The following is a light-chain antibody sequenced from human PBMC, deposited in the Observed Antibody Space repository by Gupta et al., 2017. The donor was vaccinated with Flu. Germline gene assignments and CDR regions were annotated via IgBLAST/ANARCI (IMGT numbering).Light chain of an antibody. CDR1: HSISTY. V-gene: IGKV1-39*01. J-gene: IGKJ1*01. CDR3: QQSYNTSWT. Sequence: PGSLSASVGDRVTITCRTSHSISTYLNWYQQKPGTAPKVLIYAAFSLQSGVPSRFSGSGSGTDFTLTISRLQPEDFATYYCQQSYNTSWTFGQGTKVEIK. CDR2: AAF.